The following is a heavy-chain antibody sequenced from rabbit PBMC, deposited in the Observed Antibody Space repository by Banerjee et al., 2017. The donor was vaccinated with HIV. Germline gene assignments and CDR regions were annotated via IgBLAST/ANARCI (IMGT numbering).Heavy chain of an antibody. V-gene: IGHV1S40*01. D-gene: IGHD4-1*01. CDR2: IYISSDTT. CDR3: ARDLAGVIGWNFNL. CDR1: GFDFSTNT. Sequence: QSLEESGGDLGKPGVSLTLTCTASGFDFSTNTMCWVRQAPGKGLEWIGCIYISSDTTWYARWAKGRFTISKTSSTTVTLQMTSLTAADTATYFCARDLAGVIGWNFNLWGQGTLVTVS. J-gene: IGHJ4*01.